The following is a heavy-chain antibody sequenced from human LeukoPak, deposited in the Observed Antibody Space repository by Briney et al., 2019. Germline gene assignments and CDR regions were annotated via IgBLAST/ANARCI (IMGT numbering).Heavy chain of an antibody. J-gene: IGHJ4*02. CDR1: GFTFSSYA. D-gene: IGHD6-6*01. CDR3: AKDVHSSSSIRLDY. Sequence: GGSLRLSCAASGFTFSSYAMSWVRQAPGKGLEWVSAISGSGGSTYYADSVKGRFTISRDNSKNTLYLQMNSLRAEDTAVYYCAKDVHSSSSIRLDYWGQGTLVTVSS. V-gene: IGHV3-23*01. CDR2: ISGSGGST.